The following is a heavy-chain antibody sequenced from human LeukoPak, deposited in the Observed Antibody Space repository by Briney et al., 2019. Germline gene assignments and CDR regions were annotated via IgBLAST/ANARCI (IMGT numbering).Heavy chain of an antibody. CDR1: GFTFSSYA. V-gene: IGHV3-30*04. D-gene: IGHD3-10*01. Sequence: GGSLRLSCAASGFTFSSYAMHWVRQAPGKGLEWVAVISYDGSNKYYADSVKGRFTISRDNSKNTLYLQMNSLRAEDTAVYYCAKDMTKRGDYFDYWGQGTLVTVSS. CDR2: ISYDGSNK. J-gene: IGHJ4*02. CDR3: AKDMTKRGDYFDY.